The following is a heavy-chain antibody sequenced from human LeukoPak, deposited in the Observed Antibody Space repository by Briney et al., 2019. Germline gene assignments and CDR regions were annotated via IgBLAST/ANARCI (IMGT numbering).Heavy chain of an antibody. J-gene: IGHJ4*02. CDR1: GYTFTSYA. Sequence: SVKVSCKASGYTFTSYAMHWVRQAPGQRLEWMGWINAGNGNTKYSQKFQGRVTITRDTSASTAYMELSSLRSEDTAVYYCARDGPRRSGSSPLDYWGQGTLVTVSS. CDR3: ARDGPRRSGSSPLDY. D-gene: IGHD3-10*01. CDR2: INAGNGNT. V-gene: IGHV1-3*01.